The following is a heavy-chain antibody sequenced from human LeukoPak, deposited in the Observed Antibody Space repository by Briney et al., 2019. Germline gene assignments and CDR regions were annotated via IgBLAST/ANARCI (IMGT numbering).Heavy chain of an antibody. CDR3: ARDPIPEF. Sequence: GGSLRLSCAASGFTVRSSYMNWVRQAPGKGLECVSVINSGGTTDYADSVKGRFTISRDNFKNTLYLQMNNLRAEDTAVYYCARDPIPEFWGQGTMVTVFS. D-gene: IGHD1-14*01. J-gene: IGHJ3*01. V-gene: IGHV3-53*01. CDR1: GFTVRSSY. CDR2: INSGGTT.